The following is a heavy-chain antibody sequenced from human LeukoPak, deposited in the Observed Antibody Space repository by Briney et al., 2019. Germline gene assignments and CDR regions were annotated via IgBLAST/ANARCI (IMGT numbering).Heavy chain of an antibody. V-gene: IGHV1-18*01. Sequence: ASVKVSCKASGYTFTSYGISWVRQAPGQGLEWMGWISAYNGNTNYAQKLQGRVTMTTDTSTSTGYMELSSLRSEDTAVYYCARDGLDYGDYVYYFDYWGQGTLVTVSS. CDR2: ISAYNGNT. CDR1: GYTFTSYG. J-gene: IGHJ4*02. D-gene: IGHD4-17*01. CDR3: ARDGLDYGDYVYYFDY.